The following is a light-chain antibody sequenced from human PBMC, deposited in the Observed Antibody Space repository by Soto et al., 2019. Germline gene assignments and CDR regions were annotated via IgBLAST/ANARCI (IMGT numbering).Light chain of an antibody. CDR2: KAS. Sequence: DIQMTQSPSTRSASVGDRVTITCLASQSISIWLAWYQQKPGTAPKLLIYKASTLQSGVPSRFSGSGSGTEFTLTISSLQPDDSATYYCQQYRDNWTFGQGTKVEIK. CDR3: QQYRDNWT. V-gene: IGKV1-5*03. CDR1: QSISIW. J-gene: IGKJ1*01.